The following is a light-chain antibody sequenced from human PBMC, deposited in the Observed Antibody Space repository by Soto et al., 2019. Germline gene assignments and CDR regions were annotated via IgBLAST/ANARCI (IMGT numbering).Light chain of an antibody. Sequence: VLTQPPSVSGAPGQRVTISCTGSSSNIGAGYDVHWYQQLPGTAPKLLIYGNSNRPSGVPDRFSGSKSGTSASLAITGLQAEDEADYYCQSYDSSLSGAVVFGGGTQLTVL. CDR2: GNS. V-gene: IGLV1-40*01. CDR3: QSYDSSLSGAVV. J-gene: IGLJ2*01. CDR1: SSNIGAGYD.